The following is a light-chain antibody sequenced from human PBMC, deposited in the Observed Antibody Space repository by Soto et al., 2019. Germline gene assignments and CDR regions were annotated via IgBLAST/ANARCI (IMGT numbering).Light chain of an antibody. Sequence: DIQMTQSPSSLSASVGDRVTITCRASQSISNYLNWYQWEPGKAPNLLIYGASSFQSGVPSRFRDRGSGTHFTLSIRSLQPEDFATYYCQQCHSMPLAFAGGPQVEIK. CDR1: QSISNY. V-gene: IGKV1-39*01. CDR3: QQCHSMPLA. J-gene: IGKJ4*01. CDR2: GAS.